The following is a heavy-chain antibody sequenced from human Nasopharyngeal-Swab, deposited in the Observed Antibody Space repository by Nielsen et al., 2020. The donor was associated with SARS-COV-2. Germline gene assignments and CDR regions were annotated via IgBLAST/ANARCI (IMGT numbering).Heavy chain of an antibody. CDR3: AKDMGYDLGHIDY. J-gene: IGHJ4*02. Sequence: SLKISCAASGFTFDDYAMHWVRQAPGKGLEWVSGISWNSGSIGYADSVKGRLTISRDNAKNSLYLQMNSLRAEDTALYYCAKDMGYDLGHIDYWGQGTLVTVSS. V-gene: IGHV3-9*01. D-gene: IGHD5-12*01. CDR2: ISWNSGSI. CDR1: GFTFDDYA.